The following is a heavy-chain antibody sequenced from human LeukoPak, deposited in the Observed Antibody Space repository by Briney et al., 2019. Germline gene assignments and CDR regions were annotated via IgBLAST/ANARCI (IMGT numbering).Heavy chain of an antibody. Sequence: ASVKVSCKASGYTFTSYDINWVRQATGQGLEWMGWMNPNSGNTGYAQKFQGRVTNTRNTSISTAYMELSSLRSEDTAVYYCARGRRYCSGGSCFYYFDYWGQGTLVTVSS. CDR3: ARGRRYCSGGSCFYYFDY. V-gene: IGHV1-8*03. D-gene: IGHD2-15*01. J-gene: IGHJ4*02. CDR2: MNPNSGNT. CDR1: GYTFTSYD.